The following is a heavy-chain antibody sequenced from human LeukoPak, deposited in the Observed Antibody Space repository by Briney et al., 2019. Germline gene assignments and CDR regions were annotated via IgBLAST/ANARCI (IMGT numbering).Heavy chain of an antibody. D-gene: IGHD2-2*01. CDR2: IYYSGST. V-gene: IGHV4-39*07. J-gene: IGHJ5*02. CDR3: ARASSSTSLANWFDP. Sequence: SETLSLTCTVSGGSISSSSYYWGWIRQPPGKGLEWIGSIYYSGSTYYNPSLKSRVTISVDTSKNQFSLKLSSVTAADTAVYYCARASSSTSLANWFDPWGQGTLVTVSS. CDR1: GGSISSSSYY.